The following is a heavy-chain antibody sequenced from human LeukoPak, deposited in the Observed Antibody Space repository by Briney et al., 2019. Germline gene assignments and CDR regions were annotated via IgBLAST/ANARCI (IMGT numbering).Heavy chain of an antibody. Sequence: SETLSLTCTVSGGSISSYYWSWIRQPPGKGLEWIGYIYYSVSTNYNPSLKSRVTISVDTSKNQFSLKLSSVTAADTAVYYCARGKSYYGSGSYYNQYHYYGIDVWGQGTTVTVSS. D-gene: IGHD3-10*01. CDR2: IYYSVST. CDR1: GGSISSYY. J-gene: IGHJ6*02. V-gene: IGHV4-59*01. CDR3: ARGKSYYGSGSYYNQYHYYGIDV.